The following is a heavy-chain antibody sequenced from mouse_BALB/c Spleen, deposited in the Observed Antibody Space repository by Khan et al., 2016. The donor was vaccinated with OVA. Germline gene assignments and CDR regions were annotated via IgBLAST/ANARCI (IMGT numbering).Heavy chain of an antibody. Sequence: VQLQESGAELAKPGASVKMSCKASGYTFTTYWMHWVKQRPGQGLEWIGYINPTSGFPDYNQKFKDKATLTADKSSSTAYMQLSSLTSDDSAVYYCARDRIDYWGQGTTLTVSS. CDR1: GYTFTTYW. CDR3: ARDRIDY. CDR2: INPTSGFP. J-gene: IGHJ2*01. V-gene: IGHV1-7*01.